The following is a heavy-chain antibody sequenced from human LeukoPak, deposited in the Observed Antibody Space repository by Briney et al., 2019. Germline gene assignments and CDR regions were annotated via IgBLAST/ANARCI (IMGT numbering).Heavy chain of an antibody. Sequence: SVKVSCKASGGTFSSYAISWVRQAPGQGLEWMGRIIPILGIANYAQKFQGRVTFTADKSTSTAYMELSSLRSEDTAVYYCARDATPRRLIRYCSSTSCSDFYYYYGMDVWGQGTTVTVSS. D-gene: IGHD2-2*01. V-gene: IGHV1-69*04. CDR1: GGTFSSYA. CDR3: ARDATPRRLIRYCSSTSCSDFYYYYGMDV. J-gene: IGHJ6*02. CDR2: IIPILGIA.